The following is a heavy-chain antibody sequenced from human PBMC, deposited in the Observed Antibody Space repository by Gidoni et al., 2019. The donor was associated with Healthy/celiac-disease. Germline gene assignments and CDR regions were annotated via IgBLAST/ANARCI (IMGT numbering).Heavy chain of an antibody. Sequence: QAQLVQSGAEAKKPGASVKVSCKASGYTFTSYAMHGVRQAPGQRLEWMGWINAGNGNTKYSQKFQVRVTITRDTSASTAYMELSSLRSEDTSVYYCARAHIIAVAGSYFDYWGQGTLVTVSS. CDR3: ARAHIIAVAGSYFDY. V-gene: IGHV1-3*01. CDR1: GYTFTSYA. D-gene: IGHD6-19*01. J-gene: IGHJ4*02. CDR2: INAGNGNT.